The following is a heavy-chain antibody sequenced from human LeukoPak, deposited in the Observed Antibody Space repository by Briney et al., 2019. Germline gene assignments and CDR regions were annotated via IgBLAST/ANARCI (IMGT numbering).Heavy chain of an antibody. CDR2: INPSGGST. CDR1: GYIFTSYY. J-gene: IGHJ4*02. V-gene: IGHV1-46*01. Sequence: ASVKVSCKASGYIFTSYYMHWVRQAPGQGLEWMGIINPSGGSTNYAQKFQGRVTMTRDTSISTAYMELSRLRSDDTAVYYCASPIVGATAEFDYWGQGTLVTVSS. CDR3: ASPIVGATAEFDY. D-gene: IGHD1-26*01.